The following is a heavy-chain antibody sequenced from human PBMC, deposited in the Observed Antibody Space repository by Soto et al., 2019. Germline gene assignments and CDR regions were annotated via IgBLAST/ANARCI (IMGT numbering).Heavy chain of an antibody. J-gene: IGHJ2*01. Sequence: QVQLVQSGAEVKKPGSSVKVSCKASGGTFSSYAISWVRQAPGQGLEWMGGIIPIFGTANYAQKFQGRGTITADESTRRGDIELNGVMSEDTAVYYCAGEGAYGAYDWYFDLWGRGTLVTVSS. CDR1: GGTFSSYA. CDR3: AGEGAYGAYDWYFDL. V-gene: IGHV1-69*12. CDR2: IIPIFGTA. D-gene: IGHD4-17*01.